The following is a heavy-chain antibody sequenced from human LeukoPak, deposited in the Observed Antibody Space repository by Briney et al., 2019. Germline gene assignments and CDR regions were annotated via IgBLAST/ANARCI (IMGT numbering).Heavy chain of an antibody. CDR1: GGSISSYY. CDR2: IYYSGST. J-gene: IGHJ5*02. CDR3: ARGIVNNWFDP. V-gene: IGHV4-59*01. Sequence: SETLSLTCTVSGGSISSYYWSWIRQPPGKGLEWIGYIYYSGSTSYNPSLKSRVTISIDTSKNQFSLKLNSVTAADTAVYYCARGIVNNWFDPGGQGTLVTVSS. D-gene: IGHD3-22*01.